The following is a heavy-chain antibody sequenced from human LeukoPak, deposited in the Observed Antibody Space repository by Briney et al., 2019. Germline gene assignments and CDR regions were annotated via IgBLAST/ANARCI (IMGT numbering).Heavy chain of an antibody. Sequence: SVKVSCKASGGTFSSYAISWVRQAPGQGREWMGGIIPIFGTANYAQKFQGRVTITTDESTSTVYMELSGLRSEDTAVYYCAREVEYSNSGGYWGQGTLVTVSS. D-gene: IGHD4-11*01. V-gene: IGHV1-69*05. CDR1: GGTFSSYA. CDR2: IIPIFGTA. CDR3: AREVEYSNSGGY. J-gene: IGHJ4*02.